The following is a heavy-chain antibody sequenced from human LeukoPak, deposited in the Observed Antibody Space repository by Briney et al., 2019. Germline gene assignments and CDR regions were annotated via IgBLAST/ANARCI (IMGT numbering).Heavy chain of an antibody. J-gene: IGHJ5*02. V-gene: IGHV4-59*08. D-gene: IGHD6-13*01. Sequence: SETLSLTCTVSGDSINAYYWGWIRQPPGKGLEWIGYIYFSGTTKYNPSLESRVTISVDTSKNQFSLKLSSVTTADTAVYYCARRRAEGGSNGHYNWFDPWGQGILVTVSS. CDR1: GDSINAYY. CDR2: IYFSGTT. CDR3: ARRRAEGGSNGHYNWFDP.